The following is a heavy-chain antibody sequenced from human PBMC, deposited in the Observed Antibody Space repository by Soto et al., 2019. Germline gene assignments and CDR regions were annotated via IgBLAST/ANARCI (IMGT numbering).Heavy chain of an antibody. CDR3: ARDRRGVGNAFDI. J-gene: IGHJ3*02. D-gene: IGHD7-27*01. CDR1: GFTFSSYS. CDR2: ISSSSSTI. V-gene: IGHV3-48*02. Sequence: PVGSLRLSCAASGFTFSSYSMNWVRQAPGKGLEWVSYISSSSSTIYYADSVKGRFTISRDNAKNSLCLQMNSLRDEDTAVYYCARDRRGVGNAFDIWGQGTMVTVSS.